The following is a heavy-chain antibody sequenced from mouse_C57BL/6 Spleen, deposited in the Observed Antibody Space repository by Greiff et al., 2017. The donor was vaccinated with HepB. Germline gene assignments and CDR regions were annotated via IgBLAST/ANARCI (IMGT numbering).Heavy chain of an antibody. D-gene: IGHD2-2*01. V-gene: IGHV1-61*01. CDR2: IYPSDSET. J-gene: IGHJ1*03. CDR3: ARGYDGYFDV. CDR1: GYTFTSYW. Sequence: QVQLQQPGAELVRPGSSVKLSCKASGYTFTSYWMDWVKQRPGQGLEWIGNIYPSDSETHYNQKFKDKATLTVDKSSSTAYMQLSSLTSEDSAVYDSARGYDGYFDVWGTGTTVTVSS.